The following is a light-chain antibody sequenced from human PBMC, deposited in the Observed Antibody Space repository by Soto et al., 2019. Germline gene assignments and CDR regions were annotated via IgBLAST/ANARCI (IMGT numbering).Light chain of an antibody. J-gene: IGLJ3*02. V-gene: IGLV2-23*01. CDR2: EDT. Sequence: QSALTQPASVSGSPGQSITISCTGTSSDVGGYKLVSWYQQYPGKAPKLIIYEDTKRPSGGSNRFSGSKSGNTASLTISGLQAEDEADYHCCSYADTVRVFGGGTKVTVL. CDR1: SSDVGGYKL. CDR3: CSYADTVRV.